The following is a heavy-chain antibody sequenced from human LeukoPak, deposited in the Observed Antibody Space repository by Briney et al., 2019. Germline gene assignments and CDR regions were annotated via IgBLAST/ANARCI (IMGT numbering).Heavy chain of an antibody. CDR3: ARAAGLFTMLRGVIN. D-gene: IGHD3-10*01. Sequence: GSSVKVSFKASGYTFTDYYIHWVRQAPGQELEWMVRIRPKNGGTNYAEQFQGRVTMNRDTSISTAYMELSRLTSDDTAVFYCARAAGLFTMLRGVINWGQGTLVTVSS. CDR1: GYTFTDYY. J-gene: IGHJ4*02. V-gene: IGHV1-2*06. CDR2: IRPKNGGT.